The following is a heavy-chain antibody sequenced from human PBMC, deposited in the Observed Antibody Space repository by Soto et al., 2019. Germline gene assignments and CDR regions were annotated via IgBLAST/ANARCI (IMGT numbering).Heavy chain of an antibody. J-gene: IGHJ6*02. CDR2: INPETGGT. CDR3: ARERFQVISDGMDV. D-gene: IGHD2-21*01. Sequence: ASVKVSCKXSGYTFTGYYVHWVRAAPGQGLEWMGWINPETGGTSYAQKFQGRVTLSRDTSINTAYLELSSLRFDDAAVYFCARERFQVISDGMDVWGQGTTVTVSS. V-gene: IGHV1-2*02. CDR1: GYTFTGYY.